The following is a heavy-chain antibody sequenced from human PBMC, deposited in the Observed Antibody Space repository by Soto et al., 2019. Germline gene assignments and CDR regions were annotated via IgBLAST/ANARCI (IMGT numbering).Heavy chain of an antibody. J-gene: IGHJ3*02. CDR3: AKQTTMVVVTTGDAFDI. V-gene: IGHV3-23*01. CDR1: GFTFSSYA. D-gene: IGHD2-21*02. CDR2: ISGSAAST. Sequence: VGSLRLSCGASGFTFSSYAMNWVRQAPGKGLEWVSAISGSAASTYYADSVKGRFTISRDNSKNTPFLQMDGLRAEDTAVYFCAKQTTMVVVTTGDAFDIWGRGTMVTVSS.